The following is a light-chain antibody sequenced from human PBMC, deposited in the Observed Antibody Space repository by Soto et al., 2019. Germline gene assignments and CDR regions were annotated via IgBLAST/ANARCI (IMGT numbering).Light chain of an antibody. CDR2: DAS. J-gene: IGKJ4*01. Sequence: EIVLTQSPATLSLSPGERATLSCRASQSVSSYLAWYQQKPGQAPRLLIYDASNRATGIPARFSGSGSGTDFTLTISSLEPEDFAVYYCQQRSNWAGALTFGGGSKVEIK. CDR3: QQRSNWAGALT. CDR1: QSVSSY. V-gene: IGKV3-11*01.